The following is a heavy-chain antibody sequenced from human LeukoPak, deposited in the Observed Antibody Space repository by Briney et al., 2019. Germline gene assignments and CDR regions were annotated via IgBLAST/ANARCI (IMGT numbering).Heavy chain of an antibody. CDR1: GYTFTSYD. V-gene: IGHV1-8*01. CDR3: ASQGREDYYDSSGYYRHYYYGMDV. J-gene: IGHJ6*04. CDR2: MNPNSGNT. D-gene: IGHD3-22*01. Sequence: ASVKVPCKASGYTFTSYDINWVRQATGQGLEWMGWMNPNSGNTGYAQKFQGRVTMTRNTSISTAYMELSSLRSEDTAVYYCASQGREDYYDSSGYYRHYYYGMDVWGKGTTVTVSP.